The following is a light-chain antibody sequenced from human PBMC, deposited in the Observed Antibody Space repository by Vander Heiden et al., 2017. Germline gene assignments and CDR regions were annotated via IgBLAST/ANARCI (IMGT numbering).Light chain of an antibody. CDR3: SAWQDSLNGPV. Sequence: QSVLTQPPSASGPPGQRVTITCSGSSSNIGKHTVSWYQHLPGTAPKVVIYSNDHRPSGVPDRFSGSKSGTSASLSISGLQSEDEADYYCSAWQDSLNGPVFGGGTKLTVL. CDR2: SND. CDR1: SSNIGKHT. J-gene: IGLJ2*01. V-gene: IGLV1-44*01.